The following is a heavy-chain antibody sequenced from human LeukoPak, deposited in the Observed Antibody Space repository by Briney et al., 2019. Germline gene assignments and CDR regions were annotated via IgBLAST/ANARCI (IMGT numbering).Heavy chain of an antibody. Sequence: GGSLRLSCAASGFTFSSFGMHWVRQAPGKGLEWVAVIWYDGTNKYYADSVKGRFTISRDNSKNTLYLQMNSLRVEDSAVYYCAKTGNYNWNGFDYWGQGTLVTVSS. CDR2: IWYDGTNK. CDR3: AKTGNYNWNGFDY. J-gene: IGHJ4*02. D-gene: IGHD1-20*01. V-gene: IGHV3-30*02. CDR1: GFTFSSFG.